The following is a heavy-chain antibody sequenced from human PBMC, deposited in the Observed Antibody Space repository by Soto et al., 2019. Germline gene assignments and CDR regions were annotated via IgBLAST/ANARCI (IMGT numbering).Heavy chain of an antibody. Sequence: SETLSLTCTVSGGSISSYYWSWIRQPPGKGLEWIGYIYYSGSTNYNPSLKSRVTISVDTSKNQFSLKLSSVTAADMAVYYCARGGGSSWYGVWFDPWGQGTLVTVSS. CDR1: GGSISSYY. CDR3: ARGGGSSWYGVWFDP. CDR2: IYYSGST. V-gene: IGHV4-59*01. J-gene: IGHJ5*02. D-gene: IGHD6-13*01.